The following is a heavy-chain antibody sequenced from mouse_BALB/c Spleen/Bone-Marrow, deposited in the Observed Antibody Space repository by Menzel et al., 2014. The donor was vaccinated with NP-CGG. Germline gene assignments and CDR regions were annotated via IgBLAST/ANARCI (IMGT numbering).Heavy chain of an antibody. CDR2: IXGDGST. CDR1: GFSLTGYG. Sequence: VHLVESGPGLVAPSQSLSITCTVSGFSLTGYGVNWVRQPPGKGLEWLGMIXGDGSTDYNSALKSRLSISKDNSKSXVFLKMNSLQTDDTARYYCARDAGTGRFAYWGQGTLVTVSA. D-gene: IGHD4-1*01. CDR3: ARDAGTGRFAY. J-gene: IGHJ3*01. V-gene: IGHV2-6-7*01.